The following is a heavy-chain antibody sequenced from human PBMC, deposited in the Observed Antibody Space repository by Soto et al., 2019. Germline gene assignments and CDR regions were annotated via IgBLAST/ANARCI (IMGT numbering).Heavy chain of an antibody. CDR2: ISTSSNTI. J-gene: IGHJ4*02. CDR1: GFTSSNYD. D-gene: IGHD3-16*01. V-gene: IGHV3-48*04. CDR3: GRSYY. Sequence: GGSLRHYCAASGFTSSNYDMHWVRQAPGRGLEWISYISTSSNTIYYADSVKGRFTISRDNAKDSLYLQLNSLRVEDTAVYYCGRSYYWGQG.